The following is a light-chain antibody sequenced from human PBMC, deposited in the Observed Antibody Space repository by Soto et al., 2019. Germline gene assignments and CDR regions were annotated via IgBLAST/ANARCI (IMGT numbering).Light chain of an antibody. J-gene: IGKJ2*01. V-gene: IGKV3-20*01. Sequence: EIVLTQSPGTLSLSPGERATLSCRASQSVSSSYLGWFQQRPGQAPRLLIYDTSNRATGIQDRFSGSGSGTDFTLTISRLETEAFAVYYCQQYSGPTYTLGQGTKLEIK. CDR3: QQYSGPTYT. CDR2: DTS. CDR1: QSVSSSY.